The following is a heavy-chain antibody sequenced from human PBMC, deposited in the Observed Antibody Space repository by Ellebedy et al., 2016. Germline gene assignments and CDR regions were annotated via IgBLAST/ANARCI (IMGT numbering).Heavy chain of an antibody. CDR1: GFTFSDYY. CDR3: ARGGGFWSGYYRDWFDS. V-gene: IGHV3-11*01. D-gene: IGHD3-3*01. Sequence: GGSLRLXCAASGFTFSDYYLTWFRQAPGKGLEWVSYISGDYTTIHYAGSVKGRFTISRDNTKNSMYLQMNSLRAEDTAVYYCARGGGFWSGYYRDWFDSWGLGTLVTVSS. J-gene: IGHJ5*01. CDR2: ISGDYTTI.